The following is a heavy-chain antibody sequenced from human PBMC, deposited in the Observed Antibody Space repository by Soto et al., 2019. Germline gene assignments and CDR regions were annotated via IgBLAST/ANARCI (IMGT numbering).Heavy chain of an antibody. V-gene: IGHV1-2*02. Sequence: QEQLVQSGAEVKQPGASVRVSCKASGNTHTIYFIHWLRQARGQGLEWMGWINSVSGGTNYAHKFQGRVTMTRDTSTTTACMGLSGLRSDDTALYFWARGGSYYAHWGQGTLVTVSS. D-gene: IGHD3-10*01. CDR2: INSVSGGT. CDR1: GNTHTIYF. CDR3: ARGGSYYAH. J-gene: IGHJ4*02.